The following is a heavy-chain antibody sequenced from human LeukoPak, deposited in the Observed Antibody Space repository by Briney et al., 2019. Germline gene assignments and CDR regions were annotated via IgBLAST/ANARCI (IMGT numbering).Heavy chain of an antibody. Sequence: GGSLRLSCAASGFTFSDYYMSWIRQAPGKGLEWVSYISSNSYTNYADSVKGRFTISRDNAKNSLYLQMNSLRAEDTAVYYCARVRIAAAYYFDYWGQGTLVTVSS. CDR2: ISSNSYT. CDR3: ARVRIAAAYYFDY. CDR1: GFTFSDYY. D-gene: IGHD6-13*01. V-gene: IGHV3-11*06. J-gene: IGHJ4*02.